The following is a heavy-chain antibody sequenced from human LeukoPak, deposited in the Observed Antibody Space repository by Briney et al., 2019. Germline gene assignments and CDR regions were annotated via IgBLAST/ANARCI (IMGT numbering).Heavy chain of an antibody. CDR2: CHHSWIS. CDR3: LASCYDPGGPHGH. CDR1: GLSIRSTSDY. D-gene: IGHD2-2*01. J-gene: IGHJ4*02. Sequence: SETLSLTCDVSGLSIRSTSDYWGWIRQPPGKGLERIGSCHHSWISYYHPSLESRVPISVDTSKNQLPLSLASVTVADSAGFYCLASCYDPGGPHGHWGQGTLVSVSS. V-gene: IGHV4-39*01.